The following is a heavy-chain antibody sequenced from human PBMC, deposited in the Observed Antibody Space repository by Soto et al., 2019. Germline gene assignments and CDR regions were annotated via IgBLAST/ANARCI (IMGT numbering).Heavy chain of an antibody. CDR3: ARFLTAAGHDY. J-gene: IGHJ4*02. V-gene: IGHV1-46*03. CDR2: INPSGGST. CDR1: GYTFTSYY. D-gene: IGHD6-13*01. Sequence: ASVKVSCKASGYTFTSYYMHWVRQAPGQGLEWMGLINPSGGSTTYAQKFQGRVTMTRDTSTSTVYMELSSLRSEDTAVYYCARFLTAAGHDYWGQGTLVTSPQ.